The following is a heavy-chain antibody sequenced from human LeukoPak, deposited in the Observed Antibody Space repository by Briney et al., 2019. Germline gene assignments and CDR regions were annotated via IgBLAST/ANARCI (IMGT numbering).Heavy chain of an antibody. CDR2: ISGSGNRT. D-gene: IGHD2-15*01. V-gene: IGHV3-23*01. J-gene: IGHJ6*02. Sequence: PGGSLRLCCAASGFTFSSYAMSWVRQAPGKGLEWVSSISGSGNRTYYADSVKGRFTISRDNSKNTLILQMNSLRAEDTAVYYCAKNLYCGGGSCYPSALGMDVWGQGTTVTVSS. CDR3: AKNLYCGGGSCYPSALGMDV. CDR1: GFTFSSYA.